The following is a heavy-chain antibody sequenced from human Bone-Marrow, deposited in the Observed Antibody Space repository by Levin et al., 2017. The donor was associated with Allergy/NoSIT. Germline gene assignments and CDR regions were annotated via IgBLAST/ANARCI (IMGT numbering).Heavy chain of an antibody. Sequence: LGESLKISCAASGFTFSSYSMNWVRQAPGKGLEWVSSISSSSSYIYYADSVKGRFTISRDNAKNSLYLQMNSLRAEDTAVYYCARGDFYGGWITMIVVVIPSYFDYWGQGTLVTVSS. J-gene: IGHJ4*02. CDR2: ISSSSSYI. V-gene: IGHV3-21*01. CDR1: GFTFSSYS. D-gene: IGHD3-22*01. CDR3: ARGDFYGGWITMIVVVIPSYFDY.